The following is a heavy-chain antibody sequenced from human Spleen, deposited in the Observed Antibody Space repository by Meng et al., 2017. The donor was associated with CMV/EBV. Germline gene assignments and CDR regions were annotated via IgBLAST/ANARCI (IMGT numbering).Heavy chain of an antibody. V-gene: IGHV1-46*01. J-gene: IGHJ5*02. CDR2: INPSGGST. CDR1: GYTFTSYY. Sequence: ASVKVSCKASGYTFTSYYMHWVRQAPGQGLEWMGIINPSGGSTSYAQKFQGRVSITADKSTTTAYMELSSLTSDDTAVYYCARGKWDPHSTSWFDPWGQGTLVTVSS. D-gene: IGHD1-26*01. CDR3: ARGKWDPHSTSWFDP.